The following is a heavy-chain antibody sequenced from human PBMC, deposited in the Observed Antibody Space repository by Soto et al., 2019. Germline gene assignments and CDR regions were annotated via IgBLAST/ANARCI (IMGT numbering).Heavy chain of an antibody. Sequence: SVKVSCKASGGTFSSYAISWVRQAPGQGLEWMGGIIPIFGTANYAQKFQGRVTITADESTSTAYMELSSLRSEDTAVYYCARIAVAGTFWFDPWGQGTLVTVSS. D-gene: IGHD6-19*01. CDR1: GGTFSSYA. CDR2: IIPIFGTA. CDR3: ARIAVAGTFWFDP. V-gene: IGHV1-69*13. J-gene: IGHJ5*02.